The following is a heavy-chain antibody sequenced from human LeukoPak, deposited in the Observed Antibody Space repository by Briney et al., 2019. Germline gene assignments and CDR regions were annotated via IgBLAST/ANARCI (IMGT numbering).Heavy chain of an antibody. V-gene: IGHV3-53*01. CDR1: GFTVSSNS. Sequence: GGSLRLSCTVSGFTVSSNSMSWVRQAPGKGLEWVSFIYNSSRIHYSDSVKGRFTISRDNSKNTLYLQMNSLRAEDTAVYYCATSPVYSYGHPYYFDYWGQGTLVTVSS. J-gene: IGHJ4*02. CDR3: ATSPVYSYGHPYYFDY. CDR2: IYNSSRI. D-gene: IGHD5-18*01.